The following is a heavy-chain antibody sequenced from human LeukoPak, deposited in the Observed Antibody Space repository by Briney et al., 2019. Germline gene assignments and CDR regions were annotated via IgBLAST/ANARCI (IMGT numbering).Heavy chain of an antibody. J-gene: IGHJ4*02. CDR2: ISNSRSYI. V-gene: IGHV3-21*01. Sequence: GGSLRLSCAASGFTFSSYAMHWVRQAPGKGLEWVSSISNSRSYIYYADSLKGRFTISRDNAKNSLYLQMNSLRAEDTAVYYCARRAKTERGYSYGLDYWGERTLVTVSS. CDR1: GFTFSSYA. CDR3: ARRAKTERGYSYGLDY. D-gene: IGHD5-18*01.